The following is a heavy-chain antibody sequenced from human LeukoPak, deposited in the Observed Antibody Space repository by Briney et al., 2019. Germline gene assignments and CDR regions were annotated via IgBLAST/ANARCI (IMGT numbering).Heavy chain of an antibody. V-gene: IGHV4-59*08. CDR2: IYYSGST. CDR1: GDSFSNYY. D-gene: IGHD5-18*01. Sequence: SETLSLTCTVSGDSFSNYYWNWIRQPPGKGLEWIGYIYYSGSTNYNPSLKSRVIISVDTSKNQFSLKLTSVTAADTAVYYCAGDSYGIDYWAQGTLVTVSS. CDR3: AGDSYGIDY. J-gene: IGHJ4*02.